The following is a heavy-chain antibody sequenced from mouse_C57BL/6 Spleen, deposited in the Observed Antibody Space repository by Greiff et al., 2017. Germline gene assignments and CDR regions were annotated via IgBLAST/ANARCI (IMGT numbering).Heavy chain of an antibody. Sequence: EVQRVESGGGLVKPGGSLKLSCAASGFTFSDYGMHWVRQAPEKGLEWVAYISSGSSTIYYADTVKGRFTISRDNAKNTLFLQMTSLRSEDTAMYYCARKNDYDGFAYWGQGTLVTVSA. D-gene: IGHD2-4*01. J-gene: IGHJ3*01. CDR1: GFTFSDYG. V-gene: IGHV5-17*01. CDR3: ARKNDYDGFAY. CDR2: ISSGSSTI.